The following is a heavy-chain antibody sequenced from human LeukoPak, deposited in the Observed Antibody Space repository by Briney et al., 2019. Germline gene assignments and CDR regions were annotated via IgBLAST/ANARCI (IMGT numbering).Heavy chain of an antibody. V-gene: IGHV3-53*01. CDR2: IYSAGAT. Sequence: GGSLRLSCAASGFILSDHYIDWVRQAPGKGLEWVSSIYSAGATHYAESVKGRFTISRDNSKNTLYLQMNSLRAEDMAVYYCARIEWERLGRAFDIWGQGTMVTVSS. J-gene: IGHJ3*02. CDR3: ARIEWERLGRAFDI. CDR1: GFILSDHY. D-gene: IGHD1-26*01.